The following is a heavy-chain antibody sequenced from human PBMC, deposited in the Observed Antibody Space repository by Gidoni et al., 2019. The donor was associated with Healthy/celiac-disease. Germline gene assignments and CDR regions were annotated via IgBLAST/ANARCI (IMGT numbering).Heavy chain of an antibody. CDR2: IRSKAYGGTT. V-gene: IGHV3-49*03. J-gene: IGHJ4*02. Sequence: EVQLVESGGGLVQPGRSLRLSCTASGLTFGDYAMSWFRQVPGKGLEWVGFIRSKAYGGTTEYAASVKGRFTISRDDSKSIAYLQMNSLKTEDTAVYYCTRDPRWKVVVAATLFDYWGQGTLVTVSS. CDR1: GLTFGDYA. D-gene: IGHD2-15*01. CDR3: TRDPRWKVVVAATLFDY.